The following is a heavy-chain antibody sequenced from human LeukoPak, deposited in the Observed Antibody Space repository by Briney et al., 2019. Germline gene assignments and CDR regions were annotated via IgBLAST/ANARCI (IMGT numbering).Heavy chain of an antibody. CDR2: IYYSGST. V-gene: IGHV4-28*01. D-gene: IGHD5-18*01. Sequence: SDTLSLTCAVSGYSISSSNWWGWIRQPPGKGLEWIGYIYYSGSTYYNPSLKSRVTMSVDTSKNQFSLKLSSVTAVDTAVYYCARNVDTVMVGGGWFDPWGQETLVTVSS. CDR1: GYSISSSNW. J-gene: IGHJ5*02. CDR3: ARNVDTVMVGGGWFDP.